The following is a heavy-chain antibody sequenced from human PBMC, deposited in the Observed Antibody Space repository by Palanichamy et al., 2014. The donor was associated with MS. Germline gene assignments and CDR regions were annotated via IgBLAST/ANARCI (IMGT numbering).Heavy chain of an antibody. CDR1: GYSFTSFG. V-gene: IGHV1-3*01. Sequence: QVQLVQSGAEVKEPGASVKVSCKASGYSFTSFGMHWVRQAPGQRLEWMGRINGGNSDTKYSEKFQGRVTITRDSSASTVYMELSSLRSEDTAVYFCARDYRIGNWGLYVYWGQGTLVTVSS. CDR2: INGGNSDT. CDR3: ARDYRIGNWGLYVY. J-gene: IGHJ4*02. D-gene: IGHD7-27*01.